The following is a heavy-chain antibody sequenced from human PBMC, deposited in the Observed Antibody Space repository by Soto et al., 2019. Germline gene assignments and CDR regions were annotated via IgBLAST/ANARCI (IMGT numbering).Heavy chain of an antibody. CDR1: GFTFSDYG. D-gene: IGHD2-2*01. CDR3: AQARGCSGSTCYQAY. J-gene: IGHJ4*02. V-gene: IGHV3-23*01. Sequence: PGGSLRLSCAASGFTFSDYGLSWVRQAPGKGLEWVSSISGSRGSTTYYAGSVKGRFTISRDNSKNTLYLQMNSLRVEDTAVYYCAQARGCSGSTCYQAYWGPGTLVTVSS. CDR2: ISGSRGSTT.